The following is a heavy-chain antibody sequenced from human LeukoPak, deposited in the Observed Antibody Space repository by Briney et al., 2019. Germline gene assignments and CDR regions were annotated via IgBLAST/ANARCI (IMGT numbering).Heavy chain of an antibody. V-gene: IGHV4-30-2*01. CDR2: IYHSGST. CDR1: GGSISSGGYY. Sequence: SETLSLTCTVSGGSISSGGYYWSWIRQPPGKGLEWIGYIYHSGSTYYNPSLKSRVTISVDTSKNQFSLKLSSVTAADTAVYYCARDGDGYKMGEAFDIWGQGTMVTVSS. J-gene: IGHJ3*02. CDR3: ARDGDGYKMGEAFDI. D-gene: IGHD5-24*01.